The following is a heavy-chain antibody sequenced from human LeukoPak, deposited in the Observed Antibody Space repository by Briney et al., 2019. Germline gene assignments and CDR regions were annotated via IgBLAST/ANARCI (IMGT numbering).Heavy chain of an antibody. Sequence: GGSLRLSCEASGLTFNNYAMHWVRQSSGKGLEWVSGIASSGGGTYYADSVKGRFTISRDTSKDTVYLQMDSLRAEDTAIYYCAKIHQNRVVVGAKGAFDIWGQGTVVTVSS. V-gene: IGHV3-23*01. D-gene: IGHD2-15*01. J-gene: IGHJ3*02. CDR3: AKIHQNRVVVGAKGAFDI. CDR1: GLTFNNYA. CDR2: IASSGGGT.